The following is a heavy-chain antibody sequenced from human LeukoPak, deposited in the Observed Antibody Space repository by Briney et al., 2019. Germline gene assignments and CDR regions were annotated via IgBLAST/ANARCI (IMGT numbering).Heavy chain of an antibody. CDR2: ISGSGGST. V-gene: IGHV3-23*01. CDR1: GFTFSSYA. J-gene: IGHJ5*02. D-gene: IGHD3-10*01. Sequence: GRSLRLSCAASGFTFSSYAMSWVRQAPGKGLEWVSAISGSGGSTYYADSVKGRFTISRDNSKNTLYLQMNSLRAEDTAVYYCARPSMVRGVRGWFDPWGQGTLVTVSS. CDR3: ARPSMVRGVRGWFDP.